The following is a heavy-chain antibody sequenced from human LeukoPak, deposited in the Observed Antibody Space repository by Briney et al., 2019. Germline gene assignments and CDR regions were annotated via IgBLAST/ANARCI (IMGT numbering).Heavy chain of an antibody. Sequence: SETLSLTCTVSGGSISSYYWSWIRQPPGKGLEWIGYIYYSGSTNYNPSLKSRVTISVGTSKKQFSLKLSSVTAADTAVYCCGRAPAYGDYVLGPRGHFDYWGQGTLVTVSS. CDR1: GGSISSYY. D-gene: IGHD4-17*01. V-gene: IGHV4-59*01. J-gene: IGHJ4*02. CDR2: IYYSGST. CDR3: GRAPAYGDYVLGPRGHFDY.